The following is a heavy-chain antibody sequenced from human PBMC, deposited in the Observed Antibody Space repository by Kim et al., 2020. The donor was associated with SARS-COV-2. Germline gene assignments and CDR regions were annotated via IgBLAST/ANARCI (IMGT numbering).Heavy chain of an antibody. CDR2: ISYDGSNK. J-gene: IGHJ4*02. Sequence: GGSLRLSCAASGFTFSSYAMHWVRQAPGKGLEWVAVISYDGSNKYYVDSVKGRFTISRDNSKNTLYLQMNSLRAEDTAVYYCARGLSGSYYGSFDYWGQRTLVTVSS. CDR3: ARGLSGSYYGSFDY. V-gene: IGHV3-30*04. D-gene: IGHD1-26*01. CDR1: GFTFSSYA.